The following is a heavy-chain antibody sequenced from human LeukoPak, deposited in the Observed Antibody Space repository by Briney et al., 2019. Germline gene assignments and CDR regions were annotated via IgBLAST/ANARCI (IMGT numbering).Heavy chain of an antibody. Sequence: SETLSLTCAVYGGSFSGYYWSWIRQPPGKGLEWIGEINHSGSTNYNPSLKSRVIISADTSTNQFSLMLRSVTAADTAVYYCARHKTGQGDYDILTGYSGVYTWFDPWGQGTLVTASS. D-gene: IGHD3-9*01. CDR1: GGSFSGYY. J-gene: IGHJ5*02. V-gene: IGHV4-34*01. CDR3: ARHKTGQGDYDILTGYSGVYTWFDP. CDR2: INHSGST.